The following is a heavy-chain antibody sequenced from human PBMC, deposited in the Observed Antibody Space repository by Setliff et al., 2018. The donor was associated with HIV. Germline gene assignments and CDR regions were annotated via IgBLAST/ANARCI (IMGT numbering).Heavy chain of an antibody. CDR2: ISYDGSDK. CDR3: ARYEYSSSPAFDY. J-gene: IGHJ4*02. D-gene: IGHD6-6*01. CDR1: GFTFSNYA. Sequence: GGSLRLSCAASGFTFSNYAMHWVRQAPGKGLEWLAVISYDGSDKYYADSVKGRFTISRDNSKNTLYLQMNSLRAEDTAVYYCARYEYSSSPAFDYRGQVTLVTVSS. V-gene: IGHV3-30*01.